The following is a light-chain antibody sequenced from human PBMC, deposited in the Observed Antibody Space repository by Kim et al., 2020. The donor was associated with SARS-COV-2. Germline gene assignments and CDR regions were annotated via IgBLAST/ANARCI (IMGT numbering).Light chain of an antibody. CDR3: SSYAANKFI. V-gene: IGLV2-8*01. Sequence: QSALSQPPSASGSPGQSVTISCTGSNSDIGDSNYVSWYQRNPGKAPKLLIYEIHKRPSGVSDRFSGSKSGNTASLTVSGLQADDEADYYCSSYAANKFIFGSGTKVTVL. J-gene: IGLJ1*01. CDR1: NSDIGDSNY. CDR2: EIH.